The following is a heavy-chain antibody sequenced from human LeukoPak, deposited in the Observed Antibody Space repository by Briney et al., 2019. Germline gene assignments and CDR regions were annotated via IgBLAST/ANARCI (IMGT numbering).Heavy chain of an antibody. Sequence: GGSLRLSCAASGFTVSRNYMSWVREAPGKGLEGVSVIYSGGRTYYADSAKGRFTISRDNSKNTLYLQMTSLRAEDTAVYYCARGHSSGWFPYWGQGTLVTVSS. J-gene: IGHJ4*02. D-gene: IGHD6-19*01. V-gene: IGHV3-53*01. CDR3: ARGHSSGWFPY. CDR2: IYSGGRT. CDR1: GFTVSRNY.